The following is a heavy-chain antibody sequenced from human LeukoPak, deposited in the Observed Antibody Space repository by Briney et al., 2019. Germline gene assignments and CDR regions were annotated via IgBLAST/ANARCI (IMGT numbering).Heavy chain of an antibody. J-gene: IGHJ4*02. CDR2: IYYSGST. Sequence: SETLSLTCTVSGGSISSYYWSSIRQPPGKGLEWIGYIYYSGSTNYNPSLKRRVTISADTSKNQLSLKPSSVTAADTAVYYCERVGSSSWYTDTYYFDYWGQGTLVTVSS. CDR1: GGSISSYY. V-gene: IGHV4-59*01. CDR3: ERVGSSSWYTDTYYFDY. D-gene: IGHD6-13*01.